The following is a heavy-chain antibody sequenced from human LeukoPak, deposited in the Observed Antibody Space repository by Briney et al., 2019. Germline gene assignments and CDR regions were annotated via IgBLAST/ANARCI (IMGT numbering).Heavy chain of an antibody. V-gene: IGHV3-66*01. CDR3: ARYGLGAHAFDI. CDR1: GFTVSSNY. J-gene: IGHJ3*02. CDR2: IYSGGST. D-gene: IGHD3/OR15-3a*01. Sequence: GGPLRLSCAASGFTVSSNYMNWVHQAPGKGLEWVSVIYSGGSTYYADSVKGRFTISRDNSKNTLYLQMNSLRAEDTAVYYCARYGLGAHAFDIWGQGTMVTVSS.